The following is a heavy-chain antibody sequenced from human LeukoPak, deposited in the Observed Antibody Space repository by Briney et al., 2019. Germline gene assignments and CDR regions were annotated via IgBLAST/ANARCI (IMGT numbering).Heavy chain of an antibody. CDR3: XXDSPYCSGGSCYSKDAFDI. J-gene: IGHJ3*02. CDR1: GYTFTNYF. CDR2: INPYGGST. D-gene: IGHD2-15*01. Sequence: SVKXSCKASGYTFTNYFMHWVRQAPGQGLQWMGIINPYGGSTIYAQKFQGRVTMTGDMSTSTVYMELSSLRCEETDVYYCXXDSPYCSGGSCYSKDAFDIWGQGTMVIVSS. V-gene: IGHV1-46*01.